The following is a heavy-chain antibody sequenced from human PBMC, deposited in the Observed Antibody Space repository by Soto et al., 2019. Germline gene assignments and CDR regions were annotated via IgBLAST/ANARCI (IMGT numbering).Heavy chain of an antibody. Sequence: PGGSLRLSCAASGFTFSTFAMSWVRQAPGKGLEWVSSISGSGGSTYYADSVKGRFTISRDNSKNTLYLQMNSLRAEDTAVYYCAKTPLAGQYYFDYWGQGTLVTVS. CDR3: AKTPLAGQYYFDY. V-gene: IGHV3-23*01. CDR2: ISGSGGST. CDR1: GFTFSTFA. D-gene: IGHD6-19*01. J-gene: IGHJ4*02.